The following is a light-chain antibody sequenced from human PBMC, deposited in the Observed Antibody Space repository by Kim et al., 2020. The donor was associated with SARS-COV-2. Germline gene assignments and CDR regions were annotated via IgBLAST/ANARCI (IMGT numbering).Light chain of an antibody. V-gene: IGLV3-1*01. CDR2: QDA. CDR1: KLGDKY. J-gene: IGLJ2*01. Sequence: VSPGQPASITCSGEKLGDKYASWYQQKPGQSPVVVIYQDAKRPSGIPERFSGSNSGNTATLTISGTQAMDEADYYCQAWDSSTEVVFGGGTQLTVL. CDR3: QAWDSSTEVV.